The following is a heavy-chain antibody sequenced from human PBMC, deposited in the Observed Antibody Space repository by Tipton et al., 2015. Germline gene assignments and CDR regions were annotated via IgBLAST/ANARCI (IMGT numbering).Heavy chain of an antibody. J-gene: IGHJ4*02. CDR1: GYTFTSYG. CDR2: ISAYNGNT. Sequence: QLVQSGAEVKKPGASVKVSCKASGYTFTSYGIGWVRQAPGQGLEWMGWISAYNGNTKYAQKLQGRVTMTTDTSTSTAYMELRSLRSDDTAFYFCARENSIWYPYCDHWGQGTLVTVAS. D-gene: IGHD6-13*01. CDR3: ARENSIWYPYCDH. V-gene: IGHV1-18*01.